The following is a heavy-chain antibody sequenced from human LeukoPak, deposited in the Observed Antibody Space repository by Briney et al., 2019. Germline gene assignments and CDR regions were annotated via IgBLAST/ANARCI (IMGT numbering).Heavy chain of an antibody. CDR3: GRGRSLKLRRDGYNYYFDY. CDR2: IYYSGST. V-gene: IGHV4-31*03. D-gene: IGHD5-24*01. J-gene: IGHJ4*02. CDR1: GGSISSGGYY. Sequence: PSETLSLTCTVSGGSISSGGYYWSWIRQHPGKGLEWIGYIYYSGSTYYNPSLKSRVTISVDTSKNQFSLKLSSVTAADTAVYYCGRGRSLKLRRDGYNYYFDYWGQGTLVTVSS.